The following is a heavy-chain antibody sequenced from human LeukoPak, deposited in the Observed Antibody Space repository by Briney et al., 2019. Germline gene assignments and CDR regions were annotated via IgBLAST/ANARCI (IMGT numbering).Heavy chain of an antibody. CDR3: ARVAVGGTRAFDI. CDR1: GFTFSSYE. CDR2: ISSSGSNI. V-gene: IGHV3-48*03. J-gene: IGHJ3*02. Sequence: GGSLRLSCAASGFTFSSYEMNWVRQAPGKGLEWVSYISSSGSNIKYADSEEGRFTISRAHAKNSVYLQMNSMRAEDEALYCCARVAVGGTRAFDIWGQGTTVTVSS. D-gene: IGHD6-19*01.